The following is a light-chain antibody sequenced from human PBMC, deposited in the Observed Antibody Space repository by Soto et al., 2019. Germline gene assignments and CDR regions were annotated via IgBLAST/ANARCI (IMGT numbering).Light chain of an antibody. Sequence: EIVLTQSPGTLSLSPGERATLACRDSQSVRSSYLAWYQQKPGQAPRLLLYGTFTRATGIPDRFSGSGSGTDFTLTISRLEPEDFAVYYCQQYGNSPRFTFGPGTKVDIK. V-gene: IGKV3-20*01. CDR1: QSVRSSY. CDR3: QQYGNSPRFT. J-gene: IGKJ3*01. CDR2: GTF.